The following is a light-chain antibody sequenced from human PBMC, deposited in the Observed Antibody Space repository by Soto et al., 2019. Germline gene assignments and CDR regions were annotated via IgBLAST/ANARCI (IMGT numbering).Light chain of an antibody. Sequence: EIVMTQSPATLSVSPGERATLSCWASQSVGNSHLAWYQQKPGQAPRLLISGASSRAADIPDRFSGSGSGTDFTLTISRLEPEDFAVYYCQQYGSSAITFGQGTRLEIK. CDR3: QQYGSSAIT. CDR2: GAS. CDR1: QSVGNSH. J-gene: IGKJ5*01. V-gene: IGKV3-20*01.